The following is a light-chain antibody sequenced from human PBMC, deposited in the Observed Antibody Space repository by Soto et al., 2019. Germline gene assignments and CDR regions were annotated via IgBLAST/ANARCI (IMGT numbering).Light chain of an antibody. CDR2: AAS. V-gene: IGKV1-39*01. CDR1: QSVRSY. J-gene: IGKJ4*01. CDR3: QQSYDVPLT. Sequence: DIQLTQSPSSLSASVADSVTITCRASQSVRSYLNWYQQKPGKAPKLLIFAASTLQTGVSSRFTGSGSGTDFTLTISSLQPEDFATYYCQQSYDVPLTFGGGTKLDI.